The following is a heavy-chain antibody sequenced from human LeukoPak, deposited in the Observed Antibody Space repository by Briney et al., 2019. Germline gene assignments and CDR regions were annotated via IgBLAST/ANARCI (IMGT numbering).Heavy chain of an antibody. D-gene: IGHD3-3*01. CDR1: GFTFNYYA. V-gene: IGHV3-30-3*01. J-gene: IGHJ4*02. CDR2: ISHDGSDK. Sequence: GGSLRLSCAASGFTFNYYAMHWVRQAPGKGLEWVAVISHDGSDKNYADSVKGRFTISRDNSKNMLYLQMNSLRAEDTAVYYCARGGLTITMFGVTIIRNFDYWGQGTLVTVSS. CDR3: ARGGLTITMFGVTIIRNFDY.